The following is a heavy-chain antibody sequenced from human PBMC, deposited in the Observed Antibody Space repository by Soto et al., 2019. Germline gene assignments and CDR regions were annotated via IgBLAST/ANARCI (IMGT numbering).Heavy chain of an antibody. Sequence: QLQLQESGPGLVKPSETLSLTCTVSGGSISSSSYYWGWIRQPPGKGLEWIGSIYYSGSTYYNPSLKSRVTISVDTSKNQFSLKLSSVTAADTAVYYCARLFYGLELRSYYYYYMDVWGKGTTVTVSS. D-gene: IGHD1-7*01. CDR2: IYYSGST. V-gene: IGHV4-39*01. CDR1: GGSISSSSYY. CDR3: ARLFYGLELRSYYYYYMDV. J-gene: IGHJ6*03.